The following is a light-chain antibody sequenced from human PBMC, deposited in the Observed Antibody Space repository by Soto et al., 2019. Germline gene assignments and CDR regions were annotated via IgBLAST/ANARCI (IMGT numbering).Light chain of an antibody. CDR1: QSISNN. CDR2: AATIFSAT. V-gene: IGKV1-39*01. Sequence: DIQMTQSPSSLSASVGDRVTITCRASQSISNNLNWYQQKPGKAPKLLIYAATIFSATSLQRGVPSRFSGGGSETDFTLTIISLQPEDVATYYCQQSYITPRTFGQGTKVEIK. J-gene: IGKJ1*01. CDR3: QQSYITPRT.